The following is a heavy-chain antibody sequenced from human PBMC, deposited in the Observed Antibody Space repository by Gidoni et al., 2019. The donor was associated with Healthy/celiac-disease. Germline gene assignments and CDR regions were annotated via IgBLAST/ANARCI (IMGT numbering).Heavy chain of an antibody. Sequence: EVQLVESEGGLVKPGRSLRLSCTASGFIFCDYAMSWFRQAPGKGLEWVGVIRSKAYGGTTEYAASVKGRFTISRDDSKSIAYLQMNSLKTEDTAVYYCTRDPAATYYFDYWGQGTLVTVSS. J-gene: IGHJ4*02. V-gene: IGHV3-49*05. CDR2: IRSKAYGGTT. CDR3: TRDPAATYYFDY. D-gene: IGHD2-2*01. CDR1: GFIFCDYA.